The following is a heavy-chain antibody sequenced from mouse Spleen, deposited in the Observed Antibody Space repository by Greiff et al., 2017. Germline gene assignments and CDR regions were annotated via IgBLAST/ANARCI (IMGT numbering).Heavy chain of an antibody. CDR1: GYSITSGYY. CDR3: ARISSYEYFDV. D-gene: IGHD1-1*01. V-gene: IGHV3-6*01. CDR2: ISYDGSN. J-gene: IGHJ1*01. Sequence: EVKLMESGPGLVKPSQSLSLTCSVTGYSITSGYYWNWIRQFPGNKLEWMGYISYDGSNNYNPSLKNRISITRDTSKNQFFLKLNSVTTEDTATYYCARISSYEYFDVWGAGTTVTVSS.